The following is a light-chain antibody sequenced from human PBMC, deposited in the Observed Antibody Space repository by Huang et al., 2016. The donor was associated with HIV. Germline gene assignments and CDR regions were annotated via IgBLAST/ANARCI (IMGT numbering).Light chain of an antibody. CDR1: QGISNS. CDR3: QQYHGVPWT. J-gene: IGKJ1*01. CDR2: AAS. V-gene: IGKV1-NL1*01. Sequence: DIQMTQSPSSLSASVGDRVAITCRASQGISNSLAWYQQKPGKAPKLLLYAASKLEGGFTSRCSGSGSGAVYTLTISSLQPEDVAVYHCQQYHGVPWTFGQGTKVEVK.